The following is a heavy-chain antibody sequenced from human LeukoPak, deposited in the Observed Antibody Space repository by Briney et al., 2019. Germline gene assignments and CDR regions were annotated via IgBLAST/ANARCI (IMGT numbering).Heavy chain of an antibody. J-gene: IGHJ4*02. CDR2: INHSGST. V-gene: IGHV4-34*01. Sequence: PSETLSLTCAVHGGSFSGYYWSWIRQPPGKGLEWIGEINHSGSTNYNPSLKSRVTISVDTSKNQFSLKLSSVTAADTAVYYCARLSGIAAVWGQGTLVTVSS. CDR1: GGSFSGYY. D-gene: IGHD6-13*01. CDR3: ARLSGIAAV.